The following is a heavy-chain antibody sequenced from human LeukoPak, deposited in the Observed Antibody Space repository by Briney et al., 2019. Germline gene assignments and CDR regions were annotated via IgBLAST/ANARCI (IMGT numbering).Heavy chain of an antibody. J-gene: IGHJ6*03. CDR3: ARDYVWGSYRYYYMDV. CDR2: ISVSGNT. CDR1: GFTLSSYA. V-gene: IGHV3-23*01. D-gene: IGHD3-16*02. Sequence: GGSLRLSCAASGFTLSSYAMSWVRQAPGKGLEWVSAISVSGNTYHADSVKGRFTISRDSSKNTLYLQMNRLRAEDAAVYYCARDYVWGSYRYYYMDVWGKGTTVTISS.